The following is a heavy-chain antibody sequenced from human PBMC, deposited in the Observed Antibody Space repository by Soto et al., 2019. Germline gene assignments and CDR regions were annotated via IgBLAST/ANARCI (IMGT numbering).Heavy chain of an antibody. D-gene: IGHD5-18*01. CDR1: GFSFSSYW. V-gene: IGHV3-74*01. Sequence: EVQLVESGGGLVQPGGSLRLSCAASGFSFSSYWIHWVRQVPGKGLVWVSRIKTDGSSTDYADSVKGRFTISRDNAKNTLYLQMNSLRAEDTAVYYCAKREGNTYGLFHWGQGTLVTVSS. J-gene: IGHJ4*02. CDR3: AKREGNTYGLFH. CDR2: IKTDGSST.